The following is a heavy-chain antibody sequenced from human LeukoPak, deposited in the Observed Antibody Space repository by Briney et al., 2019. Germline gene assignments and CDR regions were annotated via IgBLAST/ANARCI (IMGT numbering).Heavy chain of an antibody. J-gene: IGHJ6*03. CDR2: IIPIFGTA. Sequence: GASVKVSCKASGGTFSSYAISWVRQAPGQGLEWMGGIIPIFGTANYAQKFQGRVTITTDESTSTAYMELSSLRSGDTAVYYCARVGSADYYYYMDVWGKETTVTVSS. D-gene: IGHD5-12*01. CDR1: GGTFSSYA. V-gene: IGHV1-69*05. CDR3: ARVGSADYYYYMDV.